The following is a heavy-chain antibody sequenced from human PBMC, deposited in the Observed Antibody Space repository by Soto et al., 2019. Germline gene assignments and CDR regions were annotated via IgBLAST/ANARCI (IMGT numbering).Heavy chain of an antibody. CDR1: GFSFSTYG. J-gene: IGHJ4*02. CDR3: ARSGYSYCPNPLLY. CDR2: ISNDGSNK. V-gene: IGHV3-30*03. D-gene: IGHD5-18*01. Sequence: GGSLRLSCAASGFSFSTYGMHWVRQAPGKGLEWVAFISNDGSNKYYADSVKGRFTISRDNSKNTLYLQMNSLRAEDTAVYYCARSGYSYCPNPLLYWGQGTLVTVSS.